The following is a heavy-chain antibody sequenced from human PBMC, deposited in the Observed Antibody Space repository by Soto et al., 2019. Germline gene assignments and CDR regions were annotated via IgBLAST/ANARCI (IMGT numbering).Heavy chain of an antibody. J-gene: IGHJ4*02. CDR2: FSYRGTT. V-gene: IGHV4-61*01. D-gene: IGHD3-16*02. Sequence: QVQLQESGPGLVKPSETLSLTCTVSGGSVSSGNFYWNWIRQPPGKGLGWIGFFSYRGTTDYNPPLESRVTISLDMSKNQFSLRLGSVTAADTAIYYCARHAEYVTYRQGGFDYWGQGVLVSVSS. CDR3: ARHAEYVTYRQGGFDY. CDR1: GGSVSSGNFY.